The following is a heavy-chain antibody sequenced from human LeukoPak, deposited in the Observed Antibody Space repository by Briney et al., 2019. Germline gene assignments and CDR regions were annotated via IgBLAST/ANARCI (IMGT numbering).Heavy chain of an antibody. D-gene: IGHD2-21*01. CDR1: GGSVTSGSYS. V-gene: IGHV4-61*01. CDR3: ARGWTVVRASDI. J-gene: IGHJ3*02. CDR2: IYYSGST. Sequence: SETLSLTCTVSGGSVTSGSYSWNWIRQPPGKGLEWIGYIYYSGSTNSNPSLKSRVTISVDTSKNQFSLKLSSVTAADTAVYYCARGWTVVRASDIWGQGTMVTVSS.